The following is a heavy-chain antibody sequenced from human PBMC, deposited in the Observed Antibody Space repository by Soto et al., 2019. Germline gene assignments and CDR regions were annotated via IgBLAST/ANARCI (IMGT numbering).Heavy chain of an antibody. J-gene: IGHJ4*02. D-gene: IGHD3-22*01. V-gene: IGHV1-18*01. CDR3: ARINQYYYDSSGYEEDFDY. CDR2: ISAYNGNT. CDR1: GYTFTSYG. Sequence: ASVKVSCKASGYTFTSYGIGWVRQAPGQGLEWMGWISAYNGNTNYAQKLQGRVTMTTDTSTSTAYMELRSLRSDDTAVYYCARINQYYYDSSGYEEDFDYWGQGTLVTVSS.